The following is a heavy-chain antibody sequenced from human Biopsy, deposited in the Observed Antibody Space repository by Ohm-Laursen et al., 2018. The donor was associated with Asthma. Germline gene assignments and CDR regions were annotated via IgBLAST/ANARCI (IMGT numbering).Heavy chain of an antibody. V-gene: IGHV1-8*01. CDR3: AREVSTVDYGYYYFAMDV. D-gene: IGHD4-17*01. CDR2: MNPNSGNT. Sequence: ASVKVSCNASGYTFINNDINWVRQAAGQGLEWMGWMNPNSGNTGYAQKFHGGVTMTRDTSINTVYMELSSLRSDDTAVYYCAREVSTVDYGYYYFAMDVWGQGTTVTVSS. J-gene: IGHJ6*02. CDR1: GYTFINND.